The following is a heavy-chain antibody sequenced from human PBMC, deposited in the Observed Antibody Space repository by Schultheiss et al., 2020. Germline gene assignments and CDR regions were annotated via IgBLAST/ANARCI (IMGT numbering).Heavy chain of an antibody. Sequence: ASVKVSCKASGYTFTGYYMHWVRQAPGQGLEWMGWINPNSGNTNYAQKFQGWVTMTRDTSISTAYMELSRLRSDDTAVYYCARGIVVVPAATAHYYYGMDVWGQGTTVTVSS. V-gene: IGHV1-2*04. CDR3: ARGIVVVPAATAHYYYGMDV. J-gene: IGHJ6*02. CDR2: INPNSGNT. D-gene: IGHD2-2*01. CDR1: GYTFTGYY.